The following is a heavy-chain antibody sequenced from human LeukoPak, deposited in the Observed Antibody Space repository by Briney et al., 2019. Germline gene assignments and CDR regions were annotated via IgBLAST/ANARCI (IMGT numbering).Heavy chain of an antibody. CDR2: VDIRGRT. CDR1: GASVTSYY. CDR3: AGASGLTETTFDFGV. Sequence: PLETLSLTCNVSGASVTSYYWSWIRQPAGKRLEWLGRVDIRGRTNYNPSLKSRASISLDTSQNHFSLKLTSVTAADTAVYFCAGASGLTETTFDFGVWGQGALVTVSS. D-gene: IGHD4-17*01. V-gene: IGHV4-4*07. J-gene: IGHJ4*02.